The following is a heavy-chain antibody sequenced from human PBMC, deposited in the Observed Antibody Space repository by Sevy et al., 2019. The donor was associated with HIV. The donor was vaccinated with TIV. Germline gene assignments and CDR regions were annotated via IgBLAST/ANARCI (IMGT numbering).Heavy chain of an antibody. CDR3: AKEAGYTVDWYPGY. CDR2: LSSDGNNK. J-gene: IGHJ4*02. CDR1: VFTFSSYG. D-gene: IGHD3-9*01. Sequence: GGSLRLSCAASVFTFSSYGMHWVRQAPGKGLEWVAVLSSDGNNKYYADSVKGRFTISRDNSKNTLYLQMNSLRADDTAMYYCAKEAGYTVDWYPGYWGQGTLVTVSS. V-gene: IGHV3-30*18.